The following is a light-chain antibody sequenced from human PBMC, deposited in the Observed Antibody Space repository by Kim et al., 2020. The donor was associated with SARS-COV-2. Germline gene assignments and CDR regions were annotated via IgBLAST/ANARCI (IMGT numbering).Light chain of an antibody. CDR3: QSYDDNSWV. CDR1: SGSIASDF. Sequence: GKTVIISCPRSSGSIASDFWKLFQQRPGSAPTTVIYEYHKRPSGVPGRFSGSVDTSSNSASLTMSGLRAEDEADYYCQSYDDNSWVFGGGTQLTVL. CDR2: EYH. J-gene: IGLJ3*02. V-gene: IGLV6-57*03.